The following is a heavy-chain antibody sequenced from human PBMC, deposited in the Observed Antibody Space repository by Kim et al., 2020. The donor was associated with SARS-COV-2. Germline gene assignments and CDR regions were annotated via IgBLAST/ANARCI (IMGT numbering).Heavy chain of an antibody. J-gene: IGHJ6*01. V-gene: IGHV3-9*01. CDR1: GFIFEDYA. Sequence: GGSLRRSCAASGFIFEDYAMHWVRQVPGKGLQWVSGISWNSAIIAYADSVKGRFTISRDNAKNSLYVQMSSLRPEDSALYYCVKDVGSSLAAPGAPILSYYYGMDVGGQGTTVTVSS. CDR3: VKDVGSSLAAPGAPILSYYYGMDV. D-gene: IGHD6-13*01. CDR2: ISWNSAII.